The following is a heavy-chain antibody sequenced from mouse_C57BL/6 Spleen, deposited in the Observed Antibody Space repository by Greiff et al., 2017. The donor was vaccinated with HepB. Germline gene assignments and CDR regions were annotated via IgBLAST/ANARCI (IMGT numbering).Heavy chain of an antibody. Sequence: QVQLKESGAELARPGASVKMSCKASGYTFTSYTMHWVKQRPGQGLEWIGYINPSSGYTKYNQKFKDKATLTADKSSSTAYMQLSSLTSEDSAVYYCARGFYYGSSYGFAYWGQGTLVTVSA. CDR3: ARGFYYGSSYGFAY. CDR2: INPSSGYT. CDR1: GYTFTSYT. J-gene: IGHJ3*01. V-gene: IGHV1-4*01. D-gene: IGHD1-1*01.